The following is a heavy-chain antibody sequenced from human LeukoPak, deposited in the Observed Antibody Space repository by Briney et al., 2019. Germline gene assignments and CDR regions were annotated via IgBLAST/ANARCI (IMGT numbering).Heavy chain of an antibody. CDR1: GGSISSYY. CDR3: ARAFPYYYDSSGYPYWYFDL. V-gene: IGHV4-59*12. D-gene: IGHD3-22*01. CDR2: IYYSGST. Sequence: SETLSLTCTVSGGSISSYYWSWIRQPPGKGLEWIGYIYYSGSTYYNPSLKSRVTISVDTSKNQFSLKLSSVTAADTAVYYCARAFPYYYDSSGYPYWYFDLWGRGTLVTVSS. J-gene: IGHJ2*01.